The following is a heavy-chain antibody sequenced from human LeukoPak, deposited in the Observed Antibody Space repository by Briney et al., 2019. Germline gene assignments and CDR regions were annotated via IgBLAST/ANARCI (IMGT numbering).Heavy chain of an antibody. CDR1: GFTVSSNY. Sequence: QPGGSLRLAWAASGFTVSSNYIGWVRQAPGRGLGWVSVIYSGGSTYYADSVKGRFTISRDNSKNTLYLQMNSLRAEDTAVYYCARDSGVGATMKTDYWGQGTLVTVSS. V-gene: IGHV3-66*02. D-gene: IGHD1-26*01. CDR2: IYSGGST. CDR3: ARDSGVGATMKTDY. J-gene: IGHJ4*02.